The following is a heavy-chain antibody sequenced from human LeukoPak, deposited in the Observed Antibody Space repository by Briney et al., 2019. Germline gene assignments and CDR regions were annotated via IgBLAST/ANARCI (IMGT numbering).Heavy chain of an antibody. CDR3: ARAPVVTAIPDY. D-gene: IGHD2-21*02. CDR1: GGSISSGGYY. V-gene: IGHV4-31*03. CDR2: VYYSGST. J-gene: IGHJ4*02. Sequence: SQTLSLTCTVSGGSISSGGYYWSWIRQHPGKGLEWIGYVYYSGSTYYNPSLKSRVTISVDTSKNQFSLKQSFVTAADTAVYYCARAPVVTAIPDYWGQGTLVTVSS.